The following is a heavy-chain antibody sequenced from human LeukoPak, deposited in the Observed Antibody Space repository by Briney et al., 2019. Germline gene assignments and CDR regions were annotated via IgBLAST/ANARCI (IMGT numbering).Heavy chain of an antibody. CDR2: IYYSGST. CDR1: GGSISSSSYY. CDR3: ASIISSREHYYFDY. D-gene: IGHD3-3*02. J-gene: IGHJ4*02. V-gene: IGHV4-39*07. Sequence: PSETLSLTCTVSGGSISSSSYYWGWIRQPPGKGLEWIGSIYYSGSTYYNPSLKSRVTISVDTSKNQFSLKLSSVTAADTAVYYCASIISSREHYYFDYWGQGTLVTVSS.